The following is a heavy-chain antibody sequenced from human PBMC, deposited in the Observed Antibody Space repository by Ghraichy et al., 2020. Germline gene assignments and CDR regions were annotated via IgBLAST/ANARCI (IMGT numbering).Heavy chain of an antibody. J-gene: IGHJ2*01. CDR2: INHSGST. V-gene: IGHV4-34*01. CDR3: ARGPQPFRKYFDL. CDR1: GGSFSGYY. Sequence: SETLSLTCADYGGSFSGYYWSWIRQSPGKGLEWIGEINHSGSTNYNPSLKSRVTISVDTSKNQFSLKLISVTAADTAVYYCARGPQPFRKYFDLWGRGTLVTVSS.